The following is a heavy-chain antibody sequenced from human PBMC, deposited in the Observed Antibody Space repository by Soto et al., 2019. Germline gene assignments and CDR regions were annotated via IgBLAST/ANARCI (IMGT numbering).Heavy chain of an antibody. CDR3: ARVSVTNWFDP. V-gene: IGHV4-38-2*01. D-gene: IGHD4-4*01. CDR2: FYHSGST. Sequence: ETLSLTCAVSGYSISSGYYWGWIRQPPGKGLEWIGSFYHSGSTYYNPSLKSRVTISVDTSKNQFSLKLSSVTAADTAVYYCARVSVTNWFDPWGQGTLVTVSS. J-gene: IGHJ5*02. CDR1: GYSISSGYY.